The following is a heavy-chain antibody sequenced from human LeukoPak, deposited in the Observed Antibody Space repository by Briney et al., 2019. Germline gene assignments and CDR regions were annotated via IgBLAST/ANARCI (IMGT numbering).Heavy chain of an antibody. V-gene: IGHV4-59*01. J-gene: IGHJ4*02. CDR2: IYYSGST. CDR3: ARQEYYFDY. CDR1: GGSISSYY. Sequence: SETLSLTCTVSGGSISSYYWSWIRQPPGKGLEWIGYIYYSGSTDYNPSLKSRVTISVDTSKNQFSLKLSSVTAADTAVYYCARQEYYFDYWGQGTLVTVSS.